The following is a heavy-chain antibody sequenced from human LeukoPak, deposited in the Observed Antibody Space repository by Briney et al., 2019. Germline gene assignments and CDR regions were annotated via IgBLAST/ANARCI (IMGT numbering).Heavy chain of an antibody. V-gene: IGHV3-23*01. CDR2: ITGSGDTT. J-gene: IGHJ4*02. D-gene: IGHD1/OR15-1a*01. Sequence: GSLRLSCAASGFTFTSYAMSWVRQAPGKGLEWVSAITGSGDTTYYAASVKGRFTISRDNSKNTLFLQMNSLRAEDTAVYYCAKEVGMYGTPTLDFWGQGTVVTVSS. CDR3: AKEVGMYGTPTLDF. CDR1: GFTFTSYA.